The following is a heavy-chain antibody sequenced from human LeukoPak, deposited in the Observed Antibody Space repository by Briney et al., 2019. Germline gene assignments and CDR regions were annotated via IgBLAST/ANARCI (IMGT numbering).Heavy chain of an antibody. D-gene: IGHD1-26*01. V-gene: IGHV1-24*01. J-gene: IGHJ6*02. Sequence: ASVTVPCKVSGYTLTELSMHWVRQAPGKGLEWMGGFDPEDGETIYAQKFQGRVTMTEDTSTDTAYMELSSLRSEDAAVYYCATLSSGSFPLGAYYYYGMDVWGQGTTVTVSS. CDR3: ATLSSGSFPLGAYYYYGMDV. CDR1: GYTLTELS. CDR2: FDPEDGET.